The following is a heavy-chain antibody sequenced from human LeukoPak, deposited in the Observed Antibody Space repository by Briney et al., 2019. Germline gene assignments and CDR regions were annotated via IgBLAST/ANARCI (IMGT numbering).Heavy chain of an antibody. Sequence: ASVKVSCKASGYTFTSYYMHWVRQAPGEGLEWMGIINPSGGSASFAQKFQGRVTMTRDTSTSTVYMELSSLRSEDTAVYYCVQVVAAEALDYWGQGTLVTVSS. CDR3: VQVVAAEALDY. V-gene: IGHV1-46*01. J-gene: IGHJ4*02. CDR2: INPSGGSA. CDR1: GYTFTSYY. D-gene: IGHD2-15*01.